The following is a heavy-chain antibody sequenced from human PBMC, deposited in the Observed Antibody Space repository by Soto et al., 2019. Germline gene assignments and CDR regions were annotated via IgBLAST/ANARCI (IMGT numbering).Heavy chain of an antibody. J-gene: IGHJ5*02. CDR2: ISSSSSYI. CDR1: GFTFSSYS. CDR3: GRTTASRVPAWP. Sequence: EVQLVVSGGGLVKPGGSLRLSCAASGFTFSSYSMNWVRQAPGKGLEWVSSISSSSSYIYYADPVKGRFTISRDNAKNSLYLQINSLRAEDTAVYYCGRTTASRVPAWPWGQGTLVTVSS. V-gene: IGHV3-21*01. D-gene: IGHD2-2*01.